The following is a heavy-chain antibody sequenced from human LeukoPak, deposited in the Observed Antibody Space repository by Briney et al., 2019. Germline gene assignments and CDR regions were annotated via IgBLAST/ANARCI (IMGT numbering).Heavy chain of an antibody. CDR3: AREGKQWLQYYFDY. CDR2: ISAYSGDT. D-gene: IGHD6-19*01. J-gene: IGHJ4*02. V-gene: IGHV1-18*01. CDR1: GHSFATYG. Sequence: ASVKVSCKASGHSFATYGISWVRQAPGQGLEWMGWISAYSGDTNYAQKLQGRVTMTTDTSTSTAYMELRGLRSDDTAVYYCAREGKQWLQYYFDYWGQGTLVTVSS.